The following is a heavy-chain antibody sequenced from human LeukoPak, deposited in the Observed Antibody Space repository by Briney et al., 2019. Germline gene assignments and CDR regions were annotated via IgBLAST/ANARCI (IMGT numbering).Heavy chain of an antibody. CDR2: ISYDGSNK. CDR1: GFTFSSYA. J-gene: IGHJ4*02. CDR3: ARGLRKSIAAAVVY. Sequence: GRSLRLSCAASGFTFSSYAMHWVRQAPGKGLEWVAVISYDGSNKYYADSVKGRFTISRDNSKNTLYLQMNSLRAEDTAVYYRARGLRKSIAAAVVYWGQGTLVTVSS. V-gene: IGHV3-30*04. D-gene: IGHD6-13*01.